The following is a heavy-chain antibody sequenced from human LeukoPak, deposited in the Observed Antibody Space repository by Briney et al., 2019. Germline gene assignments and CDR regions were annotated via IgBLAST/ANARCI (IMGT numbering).Heavy chain of an antibody. CDR1: GFPFSSYW. CDR2: IYWDSSRT. J-gene: IGHJ6*02. V-gene: IGHV3-9*01. D-gene: IGHD6-25*01. CDR3: VKEMRPGGADV. Sequence: GGSLRLSCAASGFPFSSYWMHWVRQAPGKGLEWVSGIYWDSSRTGYADSVKGRFSISRDNAKNSLLLEMNSLRTEDTALYYCVKEMRPGGADVWGQGTTVTVSS.